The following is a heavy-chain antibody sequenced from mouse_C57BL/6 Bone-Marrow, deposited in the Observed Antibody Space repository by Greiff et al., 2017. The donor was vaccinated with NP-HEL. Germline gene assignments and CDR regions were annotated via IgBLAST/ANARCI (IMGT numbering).Heavy chain of an antibody. Sequence: VQLQQSGAELVKPGASVKLSCKASGYTFTSYWMHWVKQRPGQGLEWIGMIHPNSGSTNYNEKFKSKATLTVDKSSSTAYMQLSSLTSEDSAVYYCASNGPGNWDEGYFDVWGTGTTVTVSS. CDR2: IHPNSGST. CDR3: ASNGPGNWDEGYFDV. CDR1: GYTFTSYW. V-gene: IGHV1-64*01. D-gene: IGHD4-1*01. J-gene: IGHJ1*03.